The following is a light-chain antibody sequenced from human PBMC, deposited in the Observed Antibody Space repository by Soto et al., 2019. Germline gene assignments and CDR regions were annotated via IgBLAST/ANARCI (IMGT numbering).Light chain of an antibody. J-gene: IGKJ4*01. Sequence: DIQLTQSPSFLSASVGDRVTITCRASQGINNYLAWYQQQPGKAPKLLIYAASTLQSGVPSRFSGSGSETEITLTITTLQPEDFATYYCQHHDSYPLTFGGGTKVEIK. V-gene: IGKV1-9*01. CDR2: AAS. CDR3: QHHDSYPLT. CDR1: QGINNY.